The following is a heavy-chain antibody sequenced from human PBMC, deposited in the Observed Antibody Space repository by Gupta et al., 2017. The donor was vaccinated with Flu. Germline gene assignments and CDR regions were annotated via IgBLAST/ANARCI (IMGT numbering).Heavy chain of an antibody. V-gene: IGHV3-23*01. CDR1: GLNCSSSA. CDR2: ISGSGLST. Sequence: LSCAASGLNCSSSAMTWVRQAPGKGLQGVSAISGSGLSTYYADSVQGRFTISRDNSKTMLDLQMKNLRAEDKDLYYCARSRPGGHRGGQGTMVTVSS. CDR3: ARSRPGGHR. J-gene: IGHJ4*02. D-gene: IGHD1-1*01.